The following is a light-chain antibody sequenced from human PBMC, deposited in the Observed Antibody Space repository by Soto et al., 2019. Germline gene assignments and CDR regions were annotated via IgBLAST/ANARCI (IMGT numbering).Light chain of an antibody. J-gene: IGLJ1*01. CDR3: LSYADTAYV. Sequence: QSVLTQPPSASGAPGQSVTISCAGTSXDVGGYNYVSWYQQYPGKVPKLMIYEVSERPSGVPDRFSGSKSGNTAFLTVSGLQAEDEADYYCLSYADTAYVFGTGTNVTVL. V-gene: IGLV2-8*01. CDR1: SXDVGGYNY. CDR2: EVS.